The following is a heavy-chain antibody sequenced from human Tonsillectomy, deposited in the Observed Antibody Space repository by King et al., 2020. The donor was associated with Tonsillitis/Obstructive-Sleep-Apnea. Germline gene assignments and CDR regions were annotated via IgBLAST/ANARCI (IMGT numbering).Heavy chain of an antibody. J-gene: IGHJ4*02. CDR2: ITHSGST. D-gene: IGHD4-17*01. CDR1: GGSFSGYY. CDR3: ARGPDYGDLDY. V-gene: IGHV4-34*01. Sequence: VQLQQWGAGLLKPSETLSLTCAVYGGSFSGYYWSWIRQPPGKGLEWIGEITHSGSTNYNPSLKSRVTISVDTSKNQFSLKLSSVTAADTAVYYCARGPDYGDLDYWGQGTLVTVSS.